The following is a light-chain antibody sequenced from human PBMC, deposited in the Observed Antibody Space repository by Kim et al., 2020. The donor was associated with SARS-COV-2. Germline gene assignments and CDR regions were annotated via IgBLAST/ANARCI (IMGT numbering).Light chain of an antibody. CDR3: CSYAGSSTWV. V-gene: IGLV2-23*01. CDR1: SGDVGSYNL. CDR2: EGS. Sequence: GKSITISCTGTSGDVGSYNLGSWYQQHPGKAPKLMIYEGSKRPSGVSNRFSGSKSGNTASLTISGLQAEDEADYYCCSYAGSSTWVFGGGTQLTVL. J-gene: IGLJ3*02.